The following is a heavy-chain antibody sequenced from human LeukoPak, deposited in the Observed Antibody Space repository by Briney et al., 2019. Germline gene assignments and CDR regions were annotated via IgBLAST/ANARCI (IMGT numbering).Heavy chain of an antibody. CDR2: INPSGGST. CDR1: GYTFTSYY. J-gene: IGHJ5*02. CDR3: ARYQSRGYDFWSGYGWFDP. Sequence: RASVKVSCKASGYTFTSYYMHWVRQAPGQGLEWMGIINPSGGSTSYAQKFQGRVTMTRDTSTSTVYMELSSLRSEDTAVYYCARYQSRGYDFWSGYGWFDPWGQGTLVTVSS. V-gene: IGHV1-46*01. D-gene: IGHD3-3*01.